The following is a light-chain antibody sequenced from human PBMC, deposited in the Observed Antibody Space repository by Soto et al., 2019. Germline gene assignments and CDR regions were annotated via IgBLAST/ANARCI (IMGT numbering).Light chain of an antibody. CDR2: DAS. CDR3: QQRSDWIT. Sequence: EIVLTQSPATLSLSPGERATLSCRASQSVSNSLAWFQQKPGQAPRLLIYDASNRATGIPARFSGSGSGTDFTLTISSLEPEDFAVYYCQQRSDWITVGQGTRLEIK. CDR1: QSVSNS. V-gene: IGKV3-11*01. J-gene: IGKJ5*01.